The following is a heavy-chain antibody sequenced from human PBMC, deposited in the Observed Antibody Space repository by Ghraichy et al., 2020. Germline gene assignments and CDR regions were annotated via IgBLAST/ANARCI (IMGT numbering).Heavy chain of an antibody. CDR2: IYSGDNT. Sequence: GGSLRPSCAASGFTVSSNYMSWVRQAPGKGLEWVSVIYSGDNTYYADSVKGRFTISRHNSMNTLYLQMNSLRAEDTAVYYCARDRGHGYCSSTSCYAGAFDIWGQGTMVTVSS. V-gene: IGHV3-53*04. D-gene: IGHD2-2*01. CDR1: GFTVSSNY. J-gene: IGHJ3*02. CDR3: ARDRGHGYCSSTSCYAGAFDI.